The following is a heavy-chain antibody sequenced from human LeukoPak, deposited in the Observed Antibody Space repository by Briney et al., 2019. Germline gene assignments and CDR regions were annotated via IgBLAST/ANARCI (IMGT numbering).Heavy chain of an antibody. V-gene: IGHV4-30-4*01. CDR3: AREAGYYYDSSGPFDY. CDR1: GGSISSGDYY. Sequence: SETLSLTCTVSGGSISSGDYYWSWIRQPPGKGLEWIGYIYYSGSTYYNPSLKSRVTISVDTSKNQFSLKLSSVTAADTAVYYCAREAGYYYDSSGPFDYWGQGTLVTVSS. D-gene: IGHD3-22*01. J-gene: IGHJ4*02. CDR2: IYYSGST.